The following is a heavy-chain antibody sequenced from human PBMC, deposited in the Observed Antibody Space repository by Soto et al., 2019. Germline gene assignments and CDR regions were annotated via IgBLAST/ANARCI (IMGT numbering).Heavy chain of an antibody. D-gene: IGHD2-8*01. CDR3: ATDRSTYGRGANGEVQENGLDP. CDR2: AYYSGDT. J-gene: IGHJ5*02. CDR1: GGSISRYY. V-gene: IGHV4-59*01. Sequence: PSETLSLTCSVSGGSISRYYWSWIRQPPGKGLEWIGYAYYSGDTGCNPSLKSRVTMAVDTSKNQVSLKLSSVTAADTAVYYCATDRSTYGRGANGEVQENGLDPWGQGALVAISS.